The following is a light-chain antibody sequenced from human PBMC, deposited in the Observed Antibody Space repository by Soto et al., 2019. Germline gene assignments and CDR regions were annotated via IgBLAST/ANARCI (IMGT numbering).Light chain of an antibody. J-gene: IGKJ1*01. Sequence: EIVLTQSPDTLSLSPGERATLSCRASQSVSSSSLAWYQQKPGQAPRLLIYGASSRATGIPDRFSGSGSGADFTLTSSRLDPENFSVYYCQQYARSPPTFGQGTKVEIK. V-gene: IGKV3-20*01. CDR1: QSVSSSS. CDR3: QQYARSPPT. CDR2: GAS.